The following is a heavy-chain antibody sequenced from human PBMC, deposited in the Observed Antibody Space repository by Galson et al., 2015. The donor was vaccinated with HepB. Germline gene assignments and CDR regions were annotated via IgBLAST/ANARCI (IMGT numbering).Heavy chain of an antibody. V-gene: IGHV4-39*01. CDR2: IYSSGST. CDR1: GGSISTNNNY. D-gene: IGHD4-17*01. J-gene: IGHJ4*02. CDR3: ARHPYGVRGDY. Sequence: LSLTCTVSGGSISTNNNYWGWIRQPPGKGLEWIGSIYSSGSTYYNPSLKSRVSISVDTSKNQFSLKLSSVTASDTAVYHCARHPYGVRGDYWGQGTLVTVSS.